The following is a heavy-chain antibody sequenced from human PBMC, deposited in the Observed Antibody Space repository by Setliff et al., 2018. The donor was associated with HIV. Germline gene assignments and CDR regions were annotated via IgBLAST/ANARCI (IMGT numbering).Heavy chain of an antibody. V-gene: IGHV3-30-3*01. CDR2: ISSDETIK. J-gene: IGHJ4*02. Sequence: GGSLRLSCEASGFTVSSYAMHWVRQAPGKGLEWVAVISSDETIKYYTDSVRGRVTISRDISNNTVYLQMNRLRADDTAVYYCVRGPQFTPHWGQGTLVSVSS. CDR1: GFTVSSYA. CDR3: VRGPQFTPH. D-gene: IGHD3-16*01.